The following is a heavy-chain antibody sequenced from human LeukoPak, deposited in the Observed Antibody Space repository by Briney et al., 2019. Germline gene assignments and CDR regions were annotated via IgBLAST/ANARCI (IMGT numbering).Heavy chain of an antibody. CDR1: GYTFTSYA. CDR3: ARASITVFGVVPEDYYYMDV. J-gene: IGHJ6*03. D-gene: IGHD3-3*01. Sequence: GASVKVSCKASGYTFTSYALNWVRQAPGQGLEWMGGIIPIFGTANYAQKFQGRVTITADESTSTAYMELSSLRSEDTAVYYCARASITVFGVVPEDYYYMDVWGKGTTVTVSS. V-gene: IGHV1-69*13. CDR2: IIPIFGTA.